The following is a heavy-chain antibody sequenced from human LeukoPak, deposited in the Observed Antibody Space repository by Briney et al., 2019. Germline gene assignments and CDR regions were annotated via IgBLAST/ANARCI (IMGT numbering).Heavy chain of an antibody. CDR1: GGSISSYY. CDR3: ARVRRLAVAGHNWFDP. V-gene: IGHV4-59*01. CDR2: IYYSGST. Sequence: PSETLSLTCTVSGGSISSYYWSWIRQPPGKGLEWIGYIYYSGSTNYNPSLKSRVTISVDTSKNQFSLKLSSVTAADTAVYYCARVRRLAVAGHNWFDPWGQGTLVTVSS. D-gene: IGHD6-19*01. J-gene: IGHJ5*02.